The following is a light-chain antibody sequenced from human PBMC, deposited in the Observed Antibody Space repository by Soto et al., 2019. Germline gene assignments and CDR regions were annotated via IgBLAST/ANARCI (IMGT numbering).Light chain of an antibody. CDR2: TAS. Sequence: DIQMTQSPSSLSASVGDRVTITCRASRSIRSYLNWYQMKPQKAPKLLIFTASNLQSGIPSRFSGSGSGTDFTLTISSLQPEDFATYFCQQVYSTPYTFGQGTKVEIK. CDR3: QQVYSTPYT. J-gene: IGKJ2*01. CDR1: RSIRSY. V-gene: IGKV1-39*01.